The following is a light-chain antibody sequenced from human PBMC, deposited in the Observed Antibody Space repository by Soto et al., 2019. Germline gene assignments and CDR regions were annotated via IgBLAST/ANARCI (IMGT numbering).Light chain of an antibody. CDR2: GAS. Sequence: EIVMTQYPATLSVSPGDRATLSCRASQSVRSYLAWYQQKPGQSPRLLISGASTRATGFPARFSGSGSGTEFTLTISNLQSEDFAVYYCQQYNNWPYTFGQGTKLEIK. J-gene: IGKJ2*01. CDR3: QQYNNWPYT. V-gene: IGKV3-15*01. CDR1: QSVRSY.